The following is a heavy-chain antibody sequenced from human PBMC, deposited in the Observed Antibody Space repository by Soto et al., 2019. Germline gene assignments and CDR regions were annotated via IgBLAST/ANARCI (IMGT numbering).Heavy chain of an antibody. CDR3: ARVPRIVGAHRRYFDY. CDR2: IIPIFGTA. Sequence: SVKASCKASGGTFSSYAISWVRQAPGQGLEWMGGIIPIFGTANYAQKFQGRVTITADESTSTAYMELSSLRSEDTAVYYCARVPRIVGAHRRYFDYWGQGTLVTVSS. J-gene: IGHJ4*02. D-gene: IGHD1-26*01. V-gene: IGHV1-69*13. CDR1: GGTFSSYA.